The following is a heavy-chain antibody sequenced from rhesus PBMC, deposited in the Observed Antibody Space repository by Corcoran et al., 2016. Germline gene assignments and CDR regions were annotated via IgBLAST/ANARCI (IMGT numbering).Heavy chain of an antibody. CDR2: IYGSGSST. CDR1: GDSISNNY. J-gene: IGHJ1*01. V-gene: IGHV4-169*02. Sequence: QLQLQESGPGLVKPSETLSVTCTVSGDSISNNYWSWIRQAPGKGLEWIGYIYGSGSSTNYNPSLKGRVTLSVDTSKNQLSRKQRSVTAADTAVYYCASGGSGWSGAEYFEFWGQGALVTVSS. D-gene: IGHD6S26*01. CDR3: ASGGSGWSGAEYFEF.